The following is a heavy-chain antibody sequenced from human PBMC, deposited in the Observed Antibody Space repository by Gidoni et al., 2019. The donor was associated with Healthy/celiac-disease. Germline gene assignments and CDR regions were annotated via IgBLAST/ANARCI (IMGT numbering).Heavy chain of an antibody. CDR2: ISSSSSTI. V-gene: IGHV3-48*01. CDR3: ARDREYSSVRKPYYFDY. D-gene: IGHD6-19*01. J-gene: IGHJ4*02. CDR1: GFTFSSYS. Sequence: EVQLVESGGGLVQPGGSLRLSCAASGFTFSSYSMNWVRQAPGKGLEWVSYISSSSSTIYYADSVKGRFTISRDNAKNSLYLQMNSLRAEDTAVYYCARDREYSSVRKPYYFDYWGQGTLVTVSS.